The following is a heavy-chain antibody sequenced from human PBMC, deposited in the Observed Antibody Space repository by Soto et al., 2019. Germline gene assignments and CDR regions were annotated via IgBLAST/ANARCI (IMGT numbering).Heavy chain of an antibody. CDR1: GFTFSSYA. CDR2: ISSNGGST. J-gene: IGHJ3*02. V-gene: IGHV3-64D*06. CDR3: VKMVVVVTAMGAFDI. D-gene: IGHD2-21*02. Sequence: PPGGSLRLSCSASGFTFSSYAMHWVRQAPGKGLEYVSAISSNGGSTYYADSVKGRFTISRDNSKNTLYLQMSSLRAEDTAVYYCVKMVVVVTAMGAFDIWGQGTIVTVSS.